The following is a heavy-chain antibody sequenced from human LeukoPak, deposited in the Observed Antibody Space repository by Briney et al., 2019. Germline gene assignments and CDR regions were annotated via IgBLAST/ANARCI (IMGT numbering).Heavy chain of an antibody. V-gene: IGHV4-4*07. J-gene: IGHJ3*02. CDR1: GGSISSYY. Sequence: PPETLSLTCTVSGGSISSYYWSWIRQPAGKGLEWIGRIYTSGSTNYNPSLKSRVTMSVDTSKNQFSLKLSSVTAADTAVYYCARDPGRGYSAAFDIWGQGTMVTVSS. D-gene: IGHD5-18*01. CDR3: ARDPGRGYSAAFDI. CDR2: IYTSGST.